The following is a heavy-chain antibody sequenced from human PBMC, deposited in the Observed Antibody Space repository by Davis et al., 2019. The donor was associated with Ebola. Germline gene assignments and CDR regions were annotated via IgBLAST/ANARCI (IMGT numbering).Heavy chain of an antibody. V-gene: IGHV3-74*01. J-gene: IGHJ6*02. Sequence: GESLKISCAASGFTFSSYWMHWVRQAPGKGLVWVSRINSDGSSTYYADSVKGRFTISRHNSKNTLYLQMNSLRAVDTAVYYCAGINPGGYYYGMDVWGQGTTVTVSS. D-gene: IGHD3-16*01. CDR3: AGINPGGYYYGMDV. CDR2: INSDGSST. CDR1: GFTFSSYW.